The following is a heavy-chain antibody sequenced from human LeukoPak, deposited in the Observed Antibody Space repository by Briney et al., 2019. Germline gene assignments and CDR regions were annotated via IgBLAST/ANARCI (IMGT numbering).Heavy chain of an antibody. CDR1: GGSISSYY. D-gene: IGHD6-25*01. CDR2: IYYTGST. V-gene: IGHV4-59*08. Sequence: PSETLSLTCIVSGGSISSYYWTWIRQPPGQGLEWIGYIYYTGSTNFKPSLKSRVTISVDTSKNQISLNLRSVTAADTAVYYCARHSGRGNAFDIWGQGTRVTVSS. J-gene: IGHJ3*02. CDR3: ARHSGRGNAFDI.